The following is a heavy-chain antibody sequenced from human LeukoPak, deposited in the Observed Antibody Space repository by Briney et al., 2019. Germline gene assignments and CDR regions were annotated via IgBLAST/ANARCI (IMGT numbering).Heavy chain of an antibody. CDR1: GGSISSGSYY. Sequence: SQTLSLTCTVSGGSISSGSYYWSWIRQPAGKGLEWIGRIYTSGSTNYNPSLKSRVTISVDTSKNQFSLELSSVTAADTAVYYCARAQSIESNWFDPWGQGTLVTVSS. CDR3: ARAQSIESNWFDP. D-gene: IGHD6-6*01. V-gene: IGHV4-61*02. CDR2: IYTSGST. J-gene: IGHJ5*02.